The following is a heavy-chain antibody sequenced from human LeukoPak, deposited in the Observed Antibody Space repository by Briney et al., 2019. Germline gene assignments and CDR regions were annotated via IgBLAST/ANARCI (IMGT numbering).Heavy chain of an antibody. CDR3: ARVGTGSVGRNQLLFVEDAFDI. V-gene: IGHV1-18*01. J-gene: IGHJ3*02. Sequence: GESLKISCKASGYTFTSYGISWVRQAPGQGLERMGWISAYNGNTNYAQKLQGRVTMTTDTSKSTAYMELRSLRSDDTAVYYCARVGTGSVGRNQLLFVEDAFDIWGQGTMVTVSS. CDR1: GYTFTSYG. D-gene: IGHD2-2*01. CDR2: ISAYNGNT.